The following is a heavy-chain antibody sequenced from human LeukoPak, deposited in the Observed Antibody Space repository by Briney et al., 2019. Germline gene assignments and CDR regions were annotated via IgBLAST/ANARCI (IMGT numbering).Heavy chain of an antibody. CDR1: GYSFTNYW. J-gene: IGHJ4*02. CDR2: INPGNSHT. Sequence: GESLKISCKGSGYSFTNYWIGWVRQMPGKGLEWMGIINPGNSHTIYSPSFQGQVSISADKSISTAYLQWSSLKASDTAMYYCARPASPYDSSGYYVQPFDYWGQGTLVTVSS. D-gene: IGHD3-22*01. V-gene: IGHV5-51*01. CDR3: ARPASPYDSSGYYVQPFDY.